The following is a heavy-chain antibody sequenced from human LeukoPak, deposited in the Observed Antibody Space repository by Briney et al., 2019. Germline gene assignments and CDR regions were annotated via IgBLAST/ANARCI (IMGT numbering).Heavy chain of an antibody. D-gene: IGHD3-10*01. CDR3: AREGPYGSGTYYNSYDFDY. CDR2: ISAYNGNT. CDR1: GYTFSSYG. V-gene: IGHV1-18*01. Sequence: ASVKVSCKASGYTFSSYGISWVRQAPGQGLEWMGWISAYNGNTNYAQKLQGRVTMTTDTSTSTAYMELRSLRYDDTAVYYCAREGPYGSGTYYNSYDFDYWGQGTLVTVSS. J-gene: IGHJ4*02.